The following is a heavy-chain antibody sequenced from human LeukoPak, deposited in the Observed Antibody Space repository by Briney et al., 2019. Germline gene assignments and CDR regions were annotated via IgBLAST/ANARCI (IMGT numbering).Heavy chain of an antibody. D-gene: IGHD1-26*01. CDR1: GYSFTSYA. J-gene: IGHJ4*02. Sequence: ASVKVSCKASGYSFTSYAINWVRQAPGQGLEWMRWNNTDTENPTYAQGFTGRFVFSLDTSVSTAYLQISSLKAEDTAVYYCARDPHQIVGATTFFDYWGQGTLVTVSS. V-gene: IGHV7-4-1*02. CDR2: NNTDTENP. CDR3: ARDPHQIVGATTFFDY.